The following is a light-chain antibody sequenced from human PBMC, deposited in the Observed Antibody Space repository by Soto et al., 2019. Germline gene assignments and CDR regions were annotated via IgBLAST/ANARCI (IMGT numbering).Light chain of an antibody. Sequence: AIQITQSPSTLSASVGDRVTLICRASQGISSALAWYQQKSGKAPKLVIYDASSLESGVPSRFTGSGSGTDFTLTISSLQPEDFGTYYCHQFNNYPRTFGQGTKVDIK. J-gene: IGKJ1*01. V-gene: IGKV1D-13*01. CDR3: HQFNNYPRT. CDR2: DAS. CDR1: QGISSA.